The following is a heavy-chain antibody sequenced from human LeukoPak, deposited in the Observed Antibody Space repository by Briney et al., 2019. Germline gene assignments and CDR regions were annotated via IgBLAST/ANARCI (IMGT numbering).Heavy chain of an antibody. D-gene: IGHD4-11*01. CDR2: FKTKYSQV. Sequence: GGSLRLSCVASGFTFSDYAMNWVRQAPGKGLEWVSTFKTKYSQVYYAESVRGRFTISTDNSEKTVYLQMNSLRAEDTALYYCARSVPDYTRFDYWAREPWSPSPQ. CDR3: ARSVPDYTRFDY. V-gene: IGHV3-23*05. CDR1: GFTFSDYA. J-gene: IGHJ4*02.